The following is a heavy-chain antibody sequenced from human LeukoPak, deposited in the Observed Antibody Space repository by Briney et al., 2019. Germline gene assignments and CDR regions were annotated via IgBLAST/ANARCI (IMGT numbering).Heavy chain of an antibody. J-gene: IGHJ4*02. CDR1: GFTFSSYA. Sequence: GGSLRLSCAASGFTFSSYAMSWVRQAPGKGLEWVSAISGSGGSTYYADSMKGRFTISRDNSKNTLYLQMNSLRAEDTAVYYCARDPILTGYPRTYYFDYWGQGTLVTVSS. CDR3: ARDPILTGYPRTYYFDY. CDR2: ISGSGGST. D-gene: IGHD3-9*01. V-gene: IGHV3-23*01.